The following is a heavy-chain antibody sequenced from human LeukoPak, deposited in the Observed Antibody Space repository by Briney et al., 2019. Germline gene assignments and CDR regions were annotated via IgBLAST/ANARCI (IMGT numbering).Heavy chain of an antibody. CDR2: ISEGGGST. CDR3: ANRGVVIRVVLVGFHKEAYYFQS. V-gene: IGHV3-23*01. Sequence: PGGSLRLSCAVSGLTLSNYGMRWVRQAAGEGGGWVAGISEGGGSTKYPSSVMRRFTISRDNPNNTLFLQINSLTAEDTAVYFCANRGVVIRVVLVGFHKEAYYFQSWGQGALLTVSS. CDR1: GLTLSNYG. D-gene: IGHD3/OR15-3a*01. J-gene: IGHJ4*02.